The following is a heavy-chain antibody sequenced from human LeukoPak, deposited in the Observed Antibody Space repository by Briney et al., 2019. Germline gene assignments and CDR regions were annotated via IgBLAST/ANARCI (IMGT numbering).Heavy chain of an antibody. CDR1: GGSISSGGYS. CDR2: IYYSGST. V-gene: IGHV4-30-2*01. CDR3: ASPNSGSYYWAFDI. J-gene: IGHJ3*02. Sequence: SETLSLTCAVSGGSISSGGYSWSWIRQPPGKGLEWIGYIYYSGSTYYNPSLNSRVTISVDSSKNQFSLKLSSVTAADTAVYYCASPNSGSYYWAFDIWGQGTMVTVSS. D-gene: IGHD1-26*01.